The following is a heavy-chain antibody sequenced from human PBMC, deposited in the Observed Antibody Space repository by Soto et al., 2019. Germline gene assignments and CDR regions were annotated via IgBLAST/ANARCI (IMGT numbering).Heavy chain of an antibody. D-gene: IGHD3-10*01. J-gene: IGHJ6*02. CDR3: ARHRAYYYGSGSYYDYYGMDV. CDR1: GYSFTSYW. CDR2: IDPSDSYT. V-gene: IGHV5-10-1*01. Sequence: PGESLKISCKGSGYSFTSYWISWVRQMPGKGLEWMGRIDPSDSYTNYSPSFQGHVTISADKSISTAYLQWSSLKASDTAMYYCARHRAYYYGSGSYYDYYGMDVWGQGTTVTVSS.